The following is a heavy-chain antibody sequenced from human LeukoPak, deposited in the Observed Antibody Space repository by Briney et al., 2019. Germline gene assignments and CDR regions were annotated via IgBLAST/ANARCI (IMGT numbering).Heavy chain of an antibody. Sequence: AASVKVSCKASGYTFIDYDINWVRQAPGQGLEWMGLMSPHNGHTEYAQNFQGRVTMTRDTYISTAYMELSRLRSDDTAVYYCARGSRYDYFDYWGQGTLVTVSS. CDR1: GYTFIDYD. D-gene: IGHD3-9*01. V-gene: IGHV1-8*01. CDR3: ARGSRYDYFDY. J-gene: IGHJ4*02. CDR2: MSPHNGHT.